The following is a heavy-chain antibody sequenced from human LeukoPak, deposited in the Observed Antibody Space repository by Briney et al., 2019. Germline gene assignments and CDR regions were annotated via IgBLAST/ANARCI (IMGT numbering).Heavy chain of an antibody. D-gene: IGHD4-17*01. CDR3: ARSTVTPDY. Sequence: ASVKVSCKASGYTLTVYYMHWVRQAPGQGLEWMGWINPYSGGTNLAQNFQGRVTMTRDTSISTAYMELSRLRSDDTAVYYCARSTVTPDYWGQGTLVTVSS. CDR2: INPYSGGT. J-gene: IGHJ4*02. CDR1: GYTLTVYY. V-gene: IGHV1-2*02.